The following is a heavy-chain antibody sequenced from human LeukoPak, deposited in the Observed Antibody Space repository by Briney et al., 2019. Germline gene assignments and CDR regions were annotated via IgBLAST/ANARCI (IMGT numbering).Heavy chain of an antibody. CDR2: IRFDATIK. V-gene: IGHV3-30*02. D-gene: IGHD6-19*01. J-gene: IGHJ6*03. Sequence: GGSLRLSCAASGFRFSDYGIHWVRQAPGKGLEWVAFIRFDATIKYYTDSVKGRFTISRDNSKNTVYFQMNSLRPEDTAVYYCARADYYFFMDVWGKAITVTVSS. CDR1: GFRFSDYG. CDR3: ARADYYFFMDV.